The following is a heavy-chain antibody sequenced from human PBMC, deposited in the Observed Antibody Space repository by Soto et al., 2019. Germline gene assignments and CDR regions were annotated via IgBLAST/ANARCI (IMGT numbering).Heavy chain of an antibody. V-gene: IGHV1-46*01. Sequence: ASVKVSCKASGYTLPTNHMHWVRQAPGQGLEWMGIVNPSLGRTNYAQKFQGRVAMTWDTSTSTFYMELSSLTSDDTAVYYCARAPYSSTSFFFDFWGQGTLVTVSS. CDR1: GYTLPTNH. CDR3: ARAPYSSTSFFFDF. J-gene: IGHJ4*02. D-gene: IGHD6-6*01. CDR2: VNPSLGRT.